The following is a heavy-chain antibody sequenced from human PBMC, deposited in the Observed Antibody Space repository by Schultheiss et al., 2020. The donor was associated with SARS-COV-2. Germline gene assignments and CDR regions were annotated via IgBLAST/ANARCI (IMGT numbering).Heavy chain of an antibody. J-gene: IGHJ4*02. CDR3: ARADTAMAFDY. CDR1: GGSISSYY. V-gene: IGHV2-70*16. CDR2: IDWDDDK. D-gene: IGHD5-18*01. Sequence: QTLSLTCTVSGGSISSYYWSWIRQPPGKALEWLARIDWDDDKFYSTSLKTRLTISKDTSKNQVVLTMTNMDPVDTATYYCARADTAMAFDYWGQGTLVTVSS.